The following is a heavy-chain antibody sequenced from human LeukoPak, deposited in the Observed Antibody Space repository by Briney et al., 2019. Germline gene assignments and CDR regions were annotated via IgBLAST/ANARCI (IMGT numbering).Heavy chain of an antibody. J-gene: IGHJ4*02. CDR2: ISSSGSTI. CDR3: ARAGGRYCSSNSCYSVY. V-gene: IGHV3-48*03. Sequence: VQPGGSLRLSCAASGFTFSSYEMNWVRQAPGKGLEWVSYISSSGSTIYYADSVKGRFTISRDNAKNSLYLQMNSLRAEDTAVYYCARAGGRYCSSNSCYSVYWGQGTLVTVSS. D-gene: IGHD2-2*01. CDR1: GFTFSSYE.